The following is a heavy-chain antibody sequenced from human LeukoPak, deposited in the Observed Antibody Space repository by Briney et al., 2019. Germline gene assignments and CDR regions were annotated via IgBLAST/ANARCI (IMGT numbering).Heavy chain of an antibody. J-gene: IGHJ4*02. CDR3: ARYEVGRYCSSTSCYTPKLKTESGYFDY. D-gene: IGHD2-2*02. CDR1: GGSISSYY. CDR2: IYTSGST. V-gene: IGHV4-4*07. Sequence: SETLSLTCTVSGGSISSYYWSWIRQPAGKGLEWIGRIYTSGSTNYNPSLKSRVTMSVDTSKNQFSLKLSSVTAADTAVYYCARYEVGRYCSSTSCYTPKLKTESGYFDYWGQGTLVTVSS.